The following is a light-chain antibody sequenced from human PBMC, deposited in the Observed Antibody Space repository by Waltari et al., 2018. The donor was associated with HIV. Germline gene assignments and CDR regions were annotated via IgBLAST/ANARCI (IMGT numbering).Light chain of an antibody. V-gene: IGLV2-23*02. CDR2: EVT. J-gene: IGLJ1*01. Sequence: QSALTQPASVSGSPGQSIPISCTGTSSNVGRDDLVSWYQQHPGEAPKLIIYEVTHRPSGVSNRFSDSKSGNTASLTISGLQAEDEADYYCCSCPRSGIRYVFGTGTKVTVL. CDR1: SSNVGRDDL. CDR3: CSCPRSGIRYV.